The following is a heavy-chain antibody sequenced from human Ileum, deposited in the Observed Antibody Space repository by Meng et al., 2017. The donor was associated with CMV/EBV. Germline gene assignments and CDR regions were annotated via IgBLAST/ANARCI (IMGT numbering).Heavy chain of an antibody. Sequence: HIPLKESGPTLVKPTQTPTLTCTFPGFSLSTNAVGVGWIRQPPGKALEWLAFIYWDDDKRYNSSLRSRLTITKDTSKNQVVLTMTNMDPVDTATYYCAHGSGWLFDYWGQGTLVTVSS. CDR2: IYWDDDK. CDR3: AHGSGWLFDY. V-gene: IGHV2-5*02. J-gene: IGHJ4*02. CDR1: GFSLSTNAVG. D-gene: IGHD6-19*01.